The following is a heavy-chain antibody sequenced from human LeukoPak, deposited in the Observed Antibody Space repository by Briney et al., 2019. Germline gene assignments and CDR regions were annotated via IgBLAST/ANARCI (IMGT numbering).Heavy chain of an antibody. CDR1: GFTFSSYW. CDR3: ARDFTRITISAGYFDY. CDR2: IKQDGSEK. J-gene: IGHJ4*02. D-gene: IGHD3-9*01. V-gene: IGHV3-7*01. Sequence: AGGSLRLSCAASGFTFSSYWMSWVRQALGKGLEWVANIKQDGSEKYYVDSVKGRFTISRDNAKNSLYLQMNSLRAEDAAVYYCARDFTRITISAGYFDYWGQGTLVTVSS.